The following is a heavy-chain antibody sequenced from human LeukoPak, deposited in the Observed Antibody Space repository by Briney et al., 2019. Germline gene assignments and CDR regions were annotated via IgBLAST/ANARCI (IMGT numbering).Heavy chain of an antibody. CDR2: ISGSSSTQ. CDR1: ELISSSSS. CDR3: ARETLGWQPSWLDP. Sequence: GGSLRLSCVASELISSSSSMNWVRQAPGKGLEWISYISGSSSTQYYADSVKGRFTIFRDNVQKTLYLQMNSLRDEDTAVYYCARETLGWQPSWLDPWGQGTLVVVSS. D-gene: IGHD2-15*01. J-gene: IGHJ5*02. V-gene: IGHV3-48*02.